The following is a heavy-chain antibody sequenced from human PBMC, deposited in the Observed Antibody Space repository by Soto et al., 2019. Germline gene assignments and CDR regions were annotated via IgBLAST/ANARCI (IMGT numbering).Heavy chain of an antibody. Sequence: RGESLKISCKGSGYSFTSYWIGWVRQMPGKGLEWMGIIYPGDSDTRYSPSFQGQVTISADKSISTAYLQWSSLKASDTAMYYCARYPRFQGLYNWFDPWGQGTLVTVSS. D-gene: IGHD3-3*01. V-gene: IGHV5-51*01. CDR3: ARYPRFQGLYNWFDP. CDR1: GYSFTSYW. J-gene: IGHJ5*02. CDR2: IYPGDSDT.